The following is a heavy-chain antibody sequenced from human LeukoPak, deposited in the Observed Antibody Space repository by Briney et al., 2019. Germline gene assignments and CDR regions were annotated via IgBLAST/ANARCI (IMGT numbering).Heavy chain of an antibody. D-gene: IGHD2-15*01. V-gene: IGHV1-24*01. J-gene: IGHJ6*02. CDR2: FDSEDGER. Sequence: ASVKVSCKVSGHTLSDLSMHWVRQAPGKGLEWMGGFDSEDGERLYAQKFQGRVTMTEDTSTDTAYMELRSLRSEDTAVFYCATAFSDCTAGSCYTSCGMDLWGQGTTVTVS. CDR1: GHTLSDLS. CDR3: ATAFSDCTAGSCYTSCGMDL.